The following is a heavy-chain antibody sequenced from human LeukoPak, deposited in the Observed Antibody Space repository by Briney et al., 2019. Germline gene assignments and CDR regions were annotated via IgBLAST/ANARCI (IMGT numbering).Heavy chain of an antibody. J-gene: IGHJ4*02. CDR3: ARDRDGYNGYTD. CDR2: MSAYNNNT. Sequence: GASVKVSCKASGYTFTSYGISWVRQAHGQGLERVGWMSAYNNNTNYAQKLQGRVTMTTDTSTSTAYMELRSLRSDDTAVYYCARDRDGYNGYTDWGQGTLATVPS. CDR1: GYTFTSYG. D-gene: IGHD5-24*01. V-gene: IGHV1-18*01.